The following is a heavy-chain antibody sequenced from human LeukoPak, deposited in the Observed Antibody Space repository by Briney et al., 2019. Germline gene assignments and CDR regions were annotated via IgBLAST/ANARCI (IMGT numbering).Heavy chain of an antibody. CDR3: ARVVVTAVGYNAFDI. J-gene: IGHJ3*02. Sequence: PSETLSLTCTVSGGSISSYYWSWIRQPPGKGLEWIGCIYYSGSTNYNPSLKSRVTISVDTSKNHFSLKLSSVTAADTAVYYCARVVVTAVGYNAFDIWGQGTMVTVSS. V-gene: IGHV4-59*01. CDR1: GGSISSYY. CDR2: IYYSGST. D-gene: IGHD2-21*02.